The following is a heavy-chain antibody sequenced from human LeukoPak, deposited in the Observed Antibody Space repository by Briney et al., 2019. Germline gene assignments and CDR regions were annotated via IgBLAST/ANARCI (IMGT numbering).Heavy chain of an antibody. D-gene: IGHD1-14*01. Sequence: SETLSLTCTVSGGSISSYYWSWIRQPPGKGLEWTGYIYYSGSTNYNPSLKSRVTISVDTSKNQFSLKLSSVTAADTAVYYCARDTPGSNYFDYWGQGTLVTVSS. CDR2: IYYSGST. CDR3: ARDTPGSNYFDY. J-gene: IGHJ4*02. V-gene: IGHV4-59*01. CDR1: GGSISSYY.